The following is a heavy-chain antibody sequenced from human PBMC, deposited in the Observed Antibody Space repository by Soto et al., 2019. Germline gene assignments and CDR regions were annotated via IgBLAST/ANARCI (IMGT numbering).Heavy chain of an antibody. CDR2: ISDTGSSH. J-gene: IGHJ6*02. CDR3: AREGIVVIPAGIRGFGMDV. V-gene: IGHV3-30*03. CDR1: GFTFSSYG. Sequence: VQLVESGGTVVQPGGSLRLSCVGSGFTFSSYGMHWVRQAPGKGLECVAVISDTGSSHYYAASVEGRFTISRENSKNTLYLEMNSLRVEDTAVYYCAREGIVVIPAGIRGFGMDVWGQGTTVTVSS. D-gene: IGHD2-2*01.